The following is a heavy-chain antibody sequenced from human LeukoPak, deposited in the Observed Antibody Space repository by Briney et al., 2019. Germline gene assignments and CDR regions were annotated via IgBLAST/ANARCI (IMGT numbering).Heavy chain of an antibody. Sequence: ASVKVSCKASGYTFTSYGISWVRQAPGQGLEWMGRINPNSGGTNYAQKFQGRFTMTRDTSISTAYMELSGLRSDDTAVYYCARDRERDGTAMGPYYYYYYYMDVWGKGTTVTVTS. CDR2: INPNSGGT. CDR3: ARDRERDGTAMGPYYYYYYYMDV. J-gene: IGHJ6*03. D-gene: IGHD5-18*01. CDR1: GYTFTSYG. V-gene: IGHV1-2*06.